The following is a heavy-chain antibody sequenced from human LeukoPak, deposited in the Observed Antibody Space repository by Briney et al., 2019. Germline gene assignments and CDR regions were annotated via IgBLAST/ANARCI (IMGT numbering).Heavy chain of an antibody. D-gene: IGHD3-10*01. CDR1: GYTFSGTGWY. Sequence: GASVKVSCKASGYTFSGTGWYLYWLRQAPGQGLECMGWIYPNNGATAYAQKFQGRVAMTRDTSISTAYMELRRLRPDDTAVYYCARGGPAQMVEFDYWGQGTLVTVSS. V-gene: IGHV1-2*02. J-gene: IGHJ4*02. CDR3: ARGGPAQMVEFDY. CDR2: IYPNNGAT.